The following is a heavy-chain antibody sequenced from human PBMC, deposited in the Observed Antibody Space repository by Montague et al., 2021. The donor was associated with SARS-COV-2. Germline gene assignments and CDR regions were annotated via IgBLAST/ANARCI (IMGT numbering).Heavy chain of an antibody. Sequence: SLRLSCAASGFTFSSYSMNWVRQAPGKGLEWVSSISSSSSYIYYADSVKGRFTISRDSAKNSLYLQMNSLRAEDTAVYYCARGDFDWLLSFHYGMDVWGQGTTVTVPS. CDR2: ISSSSSYI. CDR3: ARGDFDWLLSFHYGMDV. J-gene: IGHJ6*02. CDR1: GFTFSSYS. D-gene: IGHD3-9*01. V-gene: IGHV3-21*01.